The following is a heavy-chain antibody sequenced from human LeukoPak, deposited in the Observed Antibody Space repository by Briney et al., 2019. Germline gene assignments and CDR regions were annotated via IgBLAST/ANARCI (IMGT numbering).Heavy chain of an antibody. CDR2: ISAYNGNT. CDR1: GYTFTSYG. V-gene: IGHV1-18*01. Sequence: GASVKVSCKASGYTFTSYGISWVRQAPGQGLEWMGWISAYNGNTNYAQKLQGRVTMTTDTSTSTAYMELRSLRSDDTAVYYCARDNNYDFWSGDKYYFDYWAREPWSPSPQ. D-gene: IGHD3-3*01. J-gene: IGHJ4*02. CDR3: ARDNNYDFWSGDKYYFDY.